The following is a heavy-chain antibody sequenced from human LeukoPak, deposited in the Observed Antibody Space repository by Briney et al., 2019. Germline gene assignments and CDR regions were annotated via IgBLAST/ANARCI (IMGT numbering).Heavy chain of an antibody. CDR2: ISAYNRNI. V-gene: IGHV1-18*01. D-gene: IGHD5-18*01. CDR1: GYTFTSYG. CDR3: ARESRGYRYGYFYYYDMDV. Sequence: GASVKVSCKASGYTFTSYGISWVRQAPGQGLEWMGWISAYNRNINYAQKLQGRVTMTTGTSTSTAYMELRSLRSDDTAVYYCARESRGYRYGYFYYYDMDVWGQGTTVTVSS. J-gene: IGHJ6*02.